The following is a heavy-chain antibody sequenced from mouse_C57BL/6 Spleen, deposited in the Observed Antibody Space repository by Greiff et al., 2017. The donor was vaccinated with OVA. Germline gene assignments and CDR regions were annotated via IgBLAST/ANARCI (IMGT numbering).Heavy chain of an antibody. Sequence: QVQLQQPGAELVRPGSSVKLSCKASGYTFTSYWLHWVKQRPIQGLEWIGNIDPSDSETHYNQKFKDKATLTVDKSSSTAYMQLSSLTSEDSAGYYCARGNYYGSRAWFAYWGQGTLVTVSA. V-gene: IGHV1-52*01. CDR1: GYTFTSYW. D-gene: IGHD1-1*01. CDR3: ARGNYYGSRAWFAY. CDR2: IDPSDSET. J-gene: IGHJ3*01.